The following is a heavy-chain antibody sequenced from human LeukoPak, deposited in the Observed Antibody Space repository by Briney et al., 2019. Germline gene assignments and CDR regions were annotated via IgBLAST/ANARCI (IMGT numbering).Heavy chain of an antibody. Sequence: SETLSLTCAVFGGSLSGHYWSWIRQPPGKGLEWIGEINHSGSTNYNPSLKSRVTISVDTSKNQFSLKLSSVTAADTAVYYCARGVYIAAAQYAYWGQGTLVTVSS. CDR1: GGSLSGHY. V-gene: IGHV4-34*01. D-gene: IGHD6-13*01. J-gene: IGHJ4*02. CDR3: ARGVYIAAAQYAY. CDR2: INHSGST.